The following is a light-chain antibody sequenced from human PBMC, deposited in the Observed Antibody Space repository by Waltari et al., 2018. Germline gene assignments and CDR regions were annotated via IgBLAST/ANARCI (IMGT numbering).Light chain of an antibody. Sequence: QSALTQPASVSGPPGQSITISCTGTSSDVGGYNYVSWYQQHPGKAPKLMLYDVSNRPAGVSNRFSGSKSGNTASLTISGLRPEDEADYYCNSFTSSSTVVFGGGTKLTVL. V-gene: IGLV2-14*03. CDR1: SSDVGGYNY. CDR3: NSFTSSSTVV. CDR2: DVS. J-gene: IGLJ3*02.